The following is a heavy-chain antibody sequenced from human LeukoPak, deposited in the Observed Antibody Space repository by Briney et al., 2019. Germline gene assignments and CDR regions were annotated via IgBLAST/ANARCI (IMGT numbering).Heavy chain of an antibody. V-gene: IGHV1-46*01. D-gene: IGHD6-19*01. J-gene: IGHJ4*02. CDR1: GGTFSSYA. CDR2: INPSGGST. CDR3: ARDPGWLRYFDY. Sequence: RASVKVSCKASGGTFSSYAISWVRQAPGQGLEWMGIINPSGGSTSYAQKFQGRVTMTRDTSTSTVYMELSSLRSEDTAVYYCARDPGWLRYFDYWGQGTLVTVSS.